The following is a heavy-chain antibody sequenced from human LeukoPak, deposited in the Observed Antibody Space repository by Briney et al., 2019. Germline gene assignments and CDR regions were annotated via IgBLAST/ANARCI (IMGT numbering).Heavy chain of an antibody. CDR1: GGSISSSSYY. CDR2: IYYSGST. Sequence: SETLSLTCTVSGGSISSSSYYWGWIRQPPGKGLEWIGNIYYSGSTYYNPPLKSRATISVDTSKNQFSLKLSSVTAADTAVYYCARDGYNPIDYWGQGTLVTVSS. D-gene: IGHD5-24*01. CDR3: ARDGYNPIDY. V-gene: IGHV4-39*07. J-gene: IGHJ4*02.